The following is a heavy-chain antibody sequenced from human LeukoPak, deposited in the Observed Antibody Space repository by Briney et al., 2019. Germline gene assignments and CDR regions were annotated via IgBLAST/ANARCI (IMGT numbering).Heavy chain of an antibody. Sequence: PSQTLSLTCTVSGGSISSGSYYWSWIRQPAGKGLEWIGRIYTSGSTNYNPSLKSRVTISVDTSKNQFSLKLSSVTAADTAVYYCARDGTMITFGRDYWGQGTLVTVSS. V-gene: IGHV4-61*02. D-gene: IGHD3-16*01. J-gene: IGHJ4*02. CDR3: ARDGTMITFGRDY. CDR2: IYTSGST. CDR1: GGSISSGSYY.